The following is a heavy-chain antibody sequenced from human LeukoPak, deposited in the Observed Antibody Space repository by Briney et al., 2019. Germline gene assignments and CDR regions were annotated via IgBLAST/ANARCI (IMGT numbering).Heavy chain of an antibody. CDR3: ARARQPYYYYGMDV. V-gene: IGHV4-59*01. J-gene: IGHJ6*02. CDR2: IYYSGST. CDR1: GFTFTNYG. D-gene: IGHD5-18*01. Sequence: GSLRLSCAASGFTFTNYGMSWIRQPPGKGLEWIGYIYYSGSTNYNPSLKSRVTISVDTSKNQFSLKLSSVTAADTAVYYCARARQPYYYYGMDVWGQGTTVTVSS.